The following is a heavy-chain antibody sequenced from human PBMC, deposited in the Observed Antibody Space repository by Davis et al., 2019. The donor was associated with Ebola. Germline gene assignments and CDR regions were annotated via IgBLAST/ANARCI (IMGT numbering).Heavy chain of an antibody. J-gene: IGHJ4*02. D-gene: IGHD6-13*01. CDR1: GYTFTGYY. CDR3: ARGYSRNEGFDY. V-gene: IGHV1-2*02. Sequence: ASVKVPCQASGYTFTGYYMHSVRQAPGQGLEWMGWINPNSGGTNYAQKFQGRVTMTRDTSISTAYMELSRLRSDDTAVYYCARGYSRNEGFDYWGQGTLVTVSS. CDR2: INPNSGGT.